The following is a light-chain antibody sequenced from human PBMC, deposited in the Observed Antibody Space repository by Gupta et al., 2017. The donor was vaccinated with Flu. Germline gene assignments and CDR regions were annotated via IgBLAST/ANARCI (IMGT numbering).Light chain of an antibody. CDR3: MLYMNTTVF. CDR1: SGSVSTYFY. V-gene: IGLV8-61*01. J-gene: IGLJ2*01. Sequence: QTVVSQEPAFAVSPGGTVTLTCALHSGSVSTYFYPSWYQQAPGQPPRTLIYSTNIRASGVPDHFSGSIGWPKAALTITEAQPEDECHYFFMLYMNTTVFFGGGTKLTVL. CDR2: STN.